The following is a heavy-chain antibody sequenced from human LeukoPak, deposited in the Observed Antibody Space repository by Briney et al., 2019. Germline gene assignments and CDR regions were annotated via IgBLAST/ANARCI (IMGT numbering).Heavy chain of an antibody. CDR3: ARGYCSGGSCQADAFDI. CDR2: INPNSGGT. Sequence: ASVKVSCKASGYTFTGYYMHWVRQAPGQGLEGMGWINPNSGGTNYAQKFQGRVTMTRDTSISTAYMELSRLRSDDTAVYYCARGYCSGGSCQADAFDIWGQGTMVTVSS. CDR1: GYTFTGYY. V-gene: IGHV1-2*02. D-gene: IGHD2-15*01. J-gene: IGHJ3*02.